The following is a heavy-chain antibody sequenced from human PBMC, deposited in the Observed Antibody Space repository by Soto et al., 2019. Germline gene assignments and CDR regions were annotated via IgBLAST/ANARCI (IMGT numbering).Heavy chain of an antibody. J-gene: IGHJ6*02. CDR2: ISSNGGSA. D-gene: IGHD2-15*01. Sequence: PGGSLRLSCAAAGFTFRNYAMNWVRQAPGKGLELVSSISSNGGSAYYADSVKGRFTISRDNSKNTLHLQMNSLRADDTAVYYCARGYCSAVGCYVHYYYGFDVWGQGTTVTVSS. V-gene: IGHV3-23*01. CDR3: ARGYCSAVGCYVHYYYGFDV. CDR1: GFTFRNYA.